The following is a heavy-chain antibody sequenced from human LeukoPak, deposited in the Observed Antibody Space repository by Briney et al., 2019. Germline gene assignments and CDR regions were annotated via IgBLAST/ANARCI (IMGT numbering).Heavy chain of an antibody. CDR3: ARDPGASGPWVSDY. CDR2: ISSSSSYR. Sequence: PGGSLRLSCAASGFAFRSYSMNWVRQAPGKGLEWVSSISSSSSYRYYADSVKGRFTISRDDAKSSLYLQMNSLRAEDTAIYYCARDPGASGPWVSDYWGQGTLVTVSS. J-gene: IGHJ4*02. CDR1: GFAFRSYS. V-gene: IGHV3-21*06. D-gene: IGHD5-12*01.